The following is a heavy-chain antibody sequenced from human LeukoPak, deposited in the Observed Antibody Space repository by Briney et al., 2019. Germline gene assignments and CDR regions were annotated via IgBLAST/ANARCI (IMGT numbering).Heavy chain of an antibody. CDR2: IYTGGNT. J-gene: IGHJ4*02. D-gene: IGHD5-12*01. Sequence: SETLSLICTVSGDSISSARNYWGWIRQSPGKKLEWIGRIYTGGNTAYNPSLNSRVTISLDTSNNQLSLKLTSVTAADTAVYYCARGGDYGSAYDYFRYWGQGTLVSVSS. CDR3: ARGGDYGSAYDYFRY. CDR1: GDSISSARNY. V-gene: IGHV4-61*02.